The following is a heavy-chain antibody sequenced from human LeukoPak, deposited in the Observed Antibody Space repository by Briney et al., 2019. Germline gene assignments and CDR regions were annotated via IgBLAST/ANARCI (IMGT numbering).Heavy chain of an antibody. CDR2: IRSKAYGGTT. J-gene: IGHJ3*02. CDR3: TRPVEMATTGGAFDI. Sequence: PGGSLRLSCAASGFTLSSYNMNWFRQAPGKGLEWVGFIRSKAYGGTTEYAASVKGRFTISRDDSKSIAYLQMNSLKTEDTAVYYCTRPVEMATTGGAFDIWGQGTMVTVSS. CDR1: GFTLSSYN. D-gene: IGHD5-24*01. V-gene: IGHV3-49*03.